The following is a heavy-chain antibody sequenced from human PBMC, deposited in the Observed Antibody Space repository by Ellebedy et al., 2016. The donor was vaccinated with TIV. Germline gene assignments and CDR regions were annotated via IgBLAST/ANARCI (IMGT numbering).Heavy chain of an antibody. CDR3: ARAIAGYYYGMDV. CDR2: IYFDGTNK. Sequence: PGGSLRLSCAASGFTFGGHGMHWVRQAPGKGLEWVANIYFDGTNKYYGDSVKGRFTISRDNSKNTLYLQMNSLGVEDTAVYYCARAIAGYYYGMDVWGQGTTVTVS. D-gene: IGHD3-22*01. J-gene: IGHJ6*02. V-gene: IGHV3-33*01. CDR1: GFTFGGHG.